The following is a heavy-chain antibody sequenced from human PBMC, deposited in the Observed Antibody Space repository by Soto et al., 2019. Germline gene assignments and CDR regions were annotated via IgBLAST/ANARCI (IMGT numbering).Heavy chain of an antibody. CDR3: AREGVVTAMAVKRKTPHYYYYYGMDV. Sequence: ASVKVSCKASGYTFTGYYMHWVRQAPGQGLEWMGWINPNSGGTNYAQKFQGWVTMTRDTSISTAYMELSRLRSDDTAVYYCAREGVVTAMAVKRKTPHYYYYYGMDVWGQGTTVTVSS. CDR1: GYTFTGYY. V-gene: IGHV1-2*04. J-gene: IGHJ6*02. CDR2: INPNSGGT. D-gene: IGHD5-18*01.